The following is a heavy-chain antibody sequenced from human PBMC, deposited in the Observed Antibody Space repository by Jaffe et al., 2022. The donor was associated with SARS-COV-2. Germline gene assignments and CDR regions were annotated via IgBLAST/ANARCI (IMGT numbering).Heavy chain of an antibody. CDR1: GFTFSNAW. V-gene: IGHV3-15*01. D-gene: IGHD6-19*01. CDR2: IKSKTDGGTT. CDR3: TTASGESPNSSGWYYFDY. Sequence: EVQLVESGGGLVKPGGSLRLSCAASGFTFSNAWMSWVRQAPGKGLEWVGRIKSKTDGGTTDYAAPVKGRFTISRDDSKNTLYLQMNSLKTEDTAVYYCTTASGESPNSSGWYYFDYWGQGTLVTVSS. J-gene: IGHJ4*02.